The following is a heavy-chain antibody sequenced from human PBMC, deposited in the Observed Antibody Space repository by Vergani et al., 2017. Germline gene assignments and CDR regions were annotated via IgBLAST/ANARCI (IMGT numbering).Heavy chain of an antibody. CDR1: GGSISSGSYY. CDR2: IYTSGST. CDR3: ARDWARDGYNFMVY. J-gene: IGHJ4*02. D-gene: IGHD5-24*01. V-gene: IGHV4-61*02. Sequence: QVQLQESGPGLVKPSQTLSLTCTVSGGSISSGSYYWSWIRQPAGKGLEWIGRIYTSGSTNYNPSLKSRVTISVDTSKNQFSLKLSSVTAADTAVYYCARDWARDGYNFMVYWGQGTLVTVSS.